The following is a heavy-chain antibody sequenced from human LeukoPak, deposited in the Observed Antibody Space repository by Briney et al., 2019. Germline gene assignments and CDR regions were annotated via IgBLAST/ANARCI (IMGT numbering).Heavy chain of an antibody. V-gene: IGHV3-33*06. CDR1: GFTFSSYG. CDR3: AKVSSSSTHYYYYMDV. Sequence: PGGSLRLSCAASGFTFSSYGMHWVRRAPGKGLEWVAVIWYDGSNKYYADSVKGRFTISRDNSKNTLYLQMNSLRAEDTAVYYCAKVSSSSTHYYYYMDVWGKGTTVTVSS. D-gene: IGHD6-6*01. CDR2: IWYDGSNK. J-gene: IGHJ6*03.